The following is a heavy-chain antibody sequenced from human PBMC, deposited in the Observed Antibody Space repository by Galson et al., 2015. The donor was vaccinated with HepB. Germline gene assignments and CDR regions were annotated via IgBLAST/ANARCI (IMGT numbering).Heavy chain of an antibody. CDR1: GFTFSSYW. CDR3: ARGSDVLRYFDWLSGFDY. Sequence: SLRLSCAAPGFTFSSYWMSWVRQAPGKGLEWVANIKQDGSEKYYVDSVKGRFTISRDNANNSLYLQMNSLRAEDTAVYYCARGSDVLRYFDWLSGFDYWGQGTLVTVSS. V-gene: IGHV3-7*03. D-gene: IGHD3-9*01. CDR2: IKQDGSEK. J-gene: IGHJ4*02.